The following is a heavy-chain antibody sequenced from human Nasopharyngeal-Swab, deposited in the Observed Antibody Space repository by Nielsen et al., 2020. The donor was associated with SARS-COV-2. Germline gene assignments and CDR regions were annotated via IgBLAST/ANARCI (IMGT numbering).Heavy chain of an antibody. CDR2: IRSKAYGGTT. CDR1: GFTFGDYA. D-gene: IGHD3-22*01. J-gene: IGHJ4*02. CDR3: TRQMIVVVMLDY. V-gene: IGHV3-49*03. Sequence: GESLKISCTASGFTFGDYAMSWFRQAPGKGLEWVGFIRSKAYGGTTEYAASVKGRFTISRDDSKSIAYLQMNSLKTEDTAVYYCTRQMIVVVMLDYWGRGTLVTVSS.